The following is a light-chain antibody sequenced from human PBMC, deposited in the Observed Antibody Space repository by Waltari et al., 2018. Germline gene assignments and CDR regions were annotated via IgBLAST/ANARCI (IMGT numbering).Light chain of an antibody. J-gene: IGKJ5*01. Sequence: EIVLTQSPDFQSVTPKEKVTITCRARQRSGSSLHWYQYKPDQSPKLLIKYASQSISGVPSRFRRRGAGTDFTLTIHSLDGEDAATYSCHQTRSLPITFGQWTRLEI. CDR3: HQTRSLPIT. CDR2: YAS. CDR1: QRSGSS. V-gene: IGKV6-21*02.